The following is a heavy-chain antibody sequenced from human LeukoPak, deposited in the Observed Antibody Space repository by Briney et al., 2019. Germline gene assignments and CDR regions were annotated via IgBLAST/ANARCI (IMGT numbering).Heavy chain of an antibody. CDR3: AKHVSGSLFYFDY. Sequence: GGSLRLSCAASGFTFSSYSMNWVRQAPGKGLEWVSSISSSSSGSRYIYYADSVRGRFTISRDNAKNSLYLQMNSLRAEDTAVYYCAKHVSGSLFYFDYWGQRTLVTVSS. CDR1: GFTFSSYS. D-gene: IGHD3-10*01. CDR2: ISSSSSGSRYI. V-gene: IGHV3-21*04. J-gene: IGHJ4*02.